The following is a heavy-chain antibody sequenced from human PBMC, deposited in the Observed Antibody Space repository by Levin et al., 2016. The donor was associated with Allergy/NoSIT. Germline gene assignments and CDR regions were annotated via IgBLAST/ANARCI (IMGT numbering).Heavy chain of an antibody. D-gene: IGHD3-10*01. Sequence: GGSLRLSCVASGFMFNNYAMNWVRQAPGKGLEWVSAISGSGDTPYYSSSVKGRFTISRDNSRGTVFLQMNSLTTDDTAVYYCVKETRFISGSRGAFDYWGLGTLVTVSS. V-gene: IGHV3-23*01. J-gene: IGHJ4*02. CDR1: GFMFNNYA. CDR3: VKETRFISGSRGAFDY. CDR2: ISGSGDTP.